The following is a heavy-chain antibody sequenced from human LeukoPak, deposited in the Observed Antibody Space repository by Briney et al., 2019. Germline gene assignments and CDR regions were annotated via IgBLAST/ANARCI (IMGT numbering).Heavy chain of an antibody. Sequence: ASVKVSCKASGGTFSSYAISWVRQAPGQGLEWMGGIIPIFGTANYAQKFQGRVTITTDESTSTAYMELSSLRSEDTAVYYCARAKSPPIYSGSYYPDAFDIWGQGTMVTVSS. CDR1: GGTFSSYA. V-gene: IGHV1-69*05. CDR2: IIPIFGTA. J-gene: IGHJ3*02. D-gene: IGHD1-26*01. CDR3: ARAKSPPIYSGSYYPDAFDI.